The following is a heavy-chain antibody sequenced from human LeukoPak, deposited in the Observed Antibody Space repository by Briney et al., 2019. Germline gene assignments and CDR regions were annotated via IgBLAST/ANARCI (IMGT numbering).Heavy chain of an antibody. CDR3: ARGLGKLSFPFDY. CDR2: IYYSGST. D-gene: IGHD3-16*02. V-gene: IGHV4-59*01. J-gene: IGHJ4*02. Sequence: SETLSLTCTASGGSISNYYWSWLRQPPGKGLEWIGYIYYSGSTSNNPSLKSRVTISVDTSKNQFSLKLTSVTAADTAVYYCARGLGKLSFPFDYWGQGTLVTVSS. CDR1: GGSISNYY.